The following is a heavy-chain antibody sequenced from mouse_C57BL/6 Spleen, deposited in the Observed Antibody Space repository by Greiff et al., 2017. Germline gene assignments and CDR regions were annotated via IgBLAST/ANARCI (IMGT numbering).Heavy chain of an antibody. Sequence: QVQLQQPGAELVMPGASVKLSCKASGYTFTSYWMHWVKQRPGQGLEWIGEIDPSDSYTNYNQKFKGKSTLTVDKSSSTAYMQRSSLTSEDSAVYYCARGHYYGSSRHYLDYWGQGTTLTVSS. J-gene: IGHJ2*01. CDR3: ARGHYYGSSRHYLDY. CDR1: GYTFTSYW. V-gene: IGHV1-69*01. D-gene: IGHD1-1*01. CDR2: IDPSDSYT.